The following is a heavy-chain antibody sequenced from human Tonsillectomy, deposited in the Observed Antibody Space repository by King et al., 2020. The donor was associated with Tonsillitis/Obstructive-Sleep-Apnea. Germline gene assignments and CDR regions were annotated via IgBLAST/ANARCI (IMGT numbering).Heavy chain of an antibody. CDR2: INPNSGGT. J-gene: IGHJ6*02. D-gene: IGHD1-26*01. Sequence: QLVQSGAEVKKPGASVKVSCKASGYTFTGYYMHWVRQAPGQGLEWMGWINPNSGGTNYAQKFQGWVTMTRDTSISTAYMELSRLRSDDTAVYYCARDEVXVGAMASRGMDVXXQGTTVTVSS. CDR3: ARDEVXVGAMASRGMDV. V-gene: IGHV1-2*04. CDR1: GYTFTGYY.